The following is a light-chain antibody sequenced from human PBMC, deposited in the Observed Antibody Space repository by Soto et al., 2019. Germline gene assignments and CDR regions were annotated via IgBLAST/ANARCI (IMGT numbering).Light chain of an antibody. CDR3: QQLNGYPIT. J-gene: IGKJ5*01. CDR2: SAS. CDR1: QSIRSY. Sequence: DTQMTQSPSSPSASVGDRVTITCRASQSIRSYLNWYRQKPGKAPNLLIYSASTLQSGVPSRFSGSGSGADFSLTISSLQPEDFATYFCQQLNGYPITFGQGTRLEIK. V-gene: IGKV1-39*01.